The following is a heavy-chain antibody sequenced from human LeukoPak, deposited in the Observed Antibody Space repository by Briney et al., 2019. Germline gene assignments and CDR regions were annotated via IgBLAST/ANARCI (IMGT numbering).Heavy chain of an antibody. J-gene: IGHJ4*02. CDR3: AKRDLRNGNFDY. V-gene: IGHV1-8*02. CDR1: DYTFTSYG. D-gene: IGHD2-8*01. CDR2: MNPNSGNT. Sequence: ASVKVSCKGSDYTFTSYGISWVRQAPGQGLEWMGWMNPNSGNTGYAQKFQGRVTMTRNTSISTAYMELSSLRSEDTAVYYCAKRDLRNGNFDYWGQGTLVTISS.